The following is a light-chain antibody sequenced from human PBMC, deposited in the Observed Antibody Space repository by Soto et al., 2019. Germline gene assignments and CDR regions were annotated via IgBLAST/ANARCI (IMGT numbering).Light chain of an antibody. V-gene: IGKV3-15*01. J-gene: IGKJ4*01. CDR2: GAS. Sequence: EIVMTQSPATLSVSPGERATLSCRASQSVRSNLAWYQQKFGQSPRLLIYGASTRATGLPARFSGSGSGTECTLTISSLQSEDFAVYYCQQYNEWPLSFGGGTKVEI. CDR3: QQYNEWPLS. CDR1: QSVRSN.